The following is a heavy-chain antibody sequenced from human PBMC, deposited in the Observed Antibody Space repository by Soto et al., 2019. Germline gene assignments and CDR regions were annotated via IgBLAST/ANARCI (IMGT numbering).Heavy chain of an antibody. CDR2: TSYDGGKR. CDR3: AREFLSLDV. CDR1: GFMFNSYA. Sequence: QLQLVESGGGVVQPGRPLRLSCAASGFMFNSYAMHWVRQAPGKGLEWVAATSYDGGKRYYADSAKGRVTISRDNSNNKVYLKVNSLRAEDTAVYYCAREFLSLDVWGQGTTVTVSS. J-gene: IGHJ6*02. V-gene: IGHV3-30-3*01.